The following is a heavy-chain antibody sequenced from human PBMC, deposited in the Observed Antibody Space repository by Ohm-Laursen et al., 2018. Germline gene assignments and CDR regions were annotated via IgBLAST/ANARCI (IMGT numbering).Heavy chain of an antibody. CDR1: GFTFGDYG. Sequence: SLRLSCAASGFTFGDYGLHWVRQAPGKGLEWVSSITWDSGSIGYADSVEGRFTVSRDNARNSLYLQMNSLRSEGTALYYCAKDSGGRTQQVAEKGIDLWGQGTLVTVSS. V-gene: IGHV3-9*01. J-gene: IGHJ5*02. D-gene: IGHD6-13*01. CDR2: ITWDSGSI. CDR3: AKDSGGRTQQVAEKGIDL.